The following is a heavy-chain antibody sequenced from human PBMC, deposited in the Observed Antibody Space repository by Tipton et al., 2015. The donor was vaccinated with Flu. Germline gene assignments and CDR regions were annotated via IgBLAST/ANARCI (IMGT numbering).Heavy chain of an antibody. D-gene: IGHD3-22*01. V-gene: IGHV3-23*01. CDR2: ISGSGGST. CDR1: GFTFSSYA. Sequence: SLRLSCAASGFTFSSYAMSWVRQAPGKGLEWVSAISGSGGSTYYADSVKGRFTISRDNSKNTLYLQMNSLRAEDTAVYYCAKDQVVGYYYDSSGYAPFDYWGQGTRVTVSS. CDR3: AKDQVVGYYYDSSGYAPFDY. J-gene: IGHJ4*02.